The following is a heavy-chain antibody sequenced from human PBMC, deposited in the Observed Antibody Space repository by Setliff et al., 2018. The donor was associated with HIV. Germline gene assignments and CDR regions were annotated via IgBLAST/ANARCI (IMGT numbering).Heavy chain of an antibody. CDR1: GYTFTDYF. CDR2: ISPDNANT. V-gene: IGHV1-2*02. D-gene: IGHD3-16*01. Sequence: ASVKVSCKSSGYTFTDYFMHWVRQAPGQGLEWMGWISPDNANTRISQRFRGSVTMTRDRSINTAYMAFSGLTSDDTAVYYCVEDDSTAGRYYYSMDVWGKGTTVTVS. CDR3: VEDDSTAGRYYYSMDV. J-gene: IGHJ6*04.